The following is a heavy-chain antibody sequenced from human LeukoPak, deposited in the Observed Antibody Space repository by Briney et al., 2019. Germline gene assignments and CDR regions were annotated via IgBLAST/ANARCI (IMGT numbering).Heavy chain of an antibody. CDR2: ISSSSSYI. CDR1: GFTFSDYY. CDR3: ARGADFTFGGSFDY. Sequence: GGSLRLSCAASGFTFSDYYMNWIRQAPGKGLEWVSSISSSSSYIYYADSVKGRFTISRDNAKNSLYLQMNSLRAEDTAVYYCARGADFTFGGSFDYWGQGTLVTVSS. V-gene: IGHV3-21*01. D-gene: IGHD3-16*01. J-gene: IGHJ4*02.